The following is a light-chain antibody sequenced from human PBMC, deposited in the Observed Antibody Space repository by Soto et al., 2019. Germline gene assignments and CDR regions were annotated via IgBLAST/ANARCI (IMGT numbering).Light chain of an antibody. V-gene: IGLV2-23*02. Sequence: QSVLTQAASVSGSPGQSITISCTGTSSDVGSYNLVSWYQQHPGKAPKVMIYEVSKRPSGVSNRFSGSKSGNTASLTISGLQAEGEADYYCCSYAGSSTPLIFGTGTKVTV. CDR3: CSYAGSSTPLI. J-gene: IGLJ1*01. CDR2: EVS. CDR1: SSDVGSYNL.